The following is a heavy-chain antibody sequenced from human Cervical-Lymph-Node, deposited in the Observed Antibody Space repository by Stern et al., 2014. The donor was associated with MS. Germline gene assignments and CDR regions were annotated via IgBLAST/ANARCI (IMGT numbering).Heavy chain of an antibody. CDR1: GGSVSSSNDF. Sequence: QVQLQESGPGLVKPSQTLSLTCTVSGGSVSSSNDFWSWIRQHPGKGLAWIGYINYSGSTYYNPSLKSRITMSVDTSMNQFSLEMSSVTAADTAVYYCARGPNGGSYPGEFDYWGQGTLVTVSS. V-gene: IGHV4-31*03. D-gene: IGHD1-26*01. J-gene: IGHJ4*02. CDR3: ARGPNGGSYPGEFDY. CDR2: INYSGST.